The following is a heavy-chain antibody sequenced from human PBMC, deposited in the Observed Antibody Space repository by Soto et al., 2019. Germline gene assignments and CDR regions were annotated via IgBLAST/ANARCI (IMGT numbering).Heavy chain of an antibody. J-gene: IGHJ6*03. CDR3: ARSGYCSSTSCLGYYYYYMDV. Sequence: QVQLVESGGGLVKPGGSLRLSCAASGFTFSDYYMSWIRQAPGKGLEWVSYISSSGSTIYYADSVKGRFTISRDNAKNSLYLQMNSLRAEHTAVYYCARSGYCSSTSCLGYYYYYMDVWGKGTTVTVSS. V-gene: IGHV3-11*01. CDR2: ISSSGSTI. CDR1: GFTFSDYY. D-gene: IGHD2-2*01.